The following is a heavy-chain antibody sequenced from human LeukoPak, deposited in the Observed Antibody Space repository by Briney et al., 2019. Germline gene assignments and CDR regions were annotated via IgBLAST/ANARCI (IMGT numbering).Heavy chain of an antibody. D-gene: IGHD4-11*01. CDR2: ISYSGST. Sequence: PSETLSLTCTVSGGSISSYYWSWIRQPPGKGLEWIGYISYSGSTSYNSSLKSRVTISVDTSKNQFSLKLTSVTAADTAVYYCARHSLHSNYATGGIDYWGQGTLVTVSS. J-gene: IGHJ4*02. CDR3: ARHSLHSNYATGGIDY. V-gene: IGHV4-59*08. CDR1: GGSISSYY.